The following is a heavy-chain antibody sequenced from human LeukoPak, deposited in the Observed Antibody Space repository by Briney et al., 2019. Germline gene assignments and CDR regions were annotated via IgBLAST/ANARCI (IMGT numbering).Heavy chain of an antibody. J-gene: IGHJ3*01. V-gene: IGHV2-5*02. CDR3: AHSGTVTSPHDAFDV. Sequence: SGPTLVKPTQTLTLTSTFSGFSLSSSGVGVGWIRQPSGKALEWLALIYWDDDKRYSPSLKSRLTITKDTSKNQVVLTLTNMDPVDKGTYYCAHSGTVTSPHDAFDVWGQGTMVTVSS. D-gene: IGHD4-17*01. CDR2: IYWDDDK. CDR1: GFSLSSSGVG.